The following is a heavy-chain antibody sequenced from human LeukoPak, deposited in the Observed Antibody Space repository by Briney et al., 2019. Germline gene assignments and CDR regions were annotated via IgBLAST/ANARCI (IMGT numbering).Heavy chain of an antibody. D-gene: IGHD3-22*01. CDR1: GGSFSGYY. CDR2: INHSGST. V-gene: IGHV4-34*01. CDR3: ARESYYYDSSGYYET. Sequence: SETLSLTCAVYGGSFSGYYWSWIRQPPGKGLEWIGEINHSGSTNYNPSLKSRVTISVDTSKNQFSLKLSSVTAADTAVYYCARESYYYDSSGYYETWGQGTLVTVSS. J-gene: IGHJ4*02.